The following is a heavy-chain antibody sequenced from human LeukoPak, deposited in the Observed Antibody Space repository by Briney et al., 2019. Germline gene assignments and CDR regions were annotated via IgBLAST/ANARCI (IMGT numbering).Heavy chain of an antibody. CDR1: GFTFDDYA. J-gene: IGHJ3*02. CDR2: ISWNSGSI. V-gene: IGHV3-9*03. CDR3: AKDEFVASDFTGAFDM. Sequence: GGSLRLSCAASGFTFDDYAMHWVRQAPGKGLEWVSGISWNSGSIGYADSVKGRITISRDNAKNSLYLHMNSLRAEDMALYYCAKDEFVASDFTGAFDMWGQGTMVTVSS. D-gene: IGHD2-8*02.